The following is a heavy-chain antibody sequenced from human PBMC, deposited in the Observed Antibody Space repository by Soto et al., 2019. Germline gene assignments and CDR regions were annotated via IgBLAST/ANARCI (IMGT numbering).Heavy chain of an antibody. V-gene: IGHV1-3*01. CDR2: INGVDGNT. J-gene: IGHJ6*02. CDR1: GYIFTSYV. Sequence: ASVKVSCKASGYIFTSYVMHWVRQAPGQGLEWMGWINGVDGNTKYSQKFQGRVTITRDTSANTAYMELSSLTSEDTAVFYCARENQPRGLHFHYSGVDVWGQGTTVTVSS. D-gene: IGHD2-2*01. CDR3: ARENQPRGLHFHYSGVDV.